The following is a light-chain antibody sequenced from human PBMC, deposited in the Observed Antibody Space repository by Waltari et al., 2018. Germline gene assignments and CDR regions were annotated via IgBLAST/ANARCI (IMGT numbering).Light chain of an antibody. J-gene: IGLJ2*01. V-gene: IGLV2-11*01. CDR2: DVT. CDR3: CSYAGSYILV. Sequence: QSALTQPRSVSGSPGQSVTISCTGTSSDVGYYNYVSWYQQRPGKAPRLILYDVTKRPSGVPDRFSGSKSGNTAPLTISGLQAEDEADFYCCSYAGSYILVFGGGTKLTVL. CDR1: SSDVGYYNY.